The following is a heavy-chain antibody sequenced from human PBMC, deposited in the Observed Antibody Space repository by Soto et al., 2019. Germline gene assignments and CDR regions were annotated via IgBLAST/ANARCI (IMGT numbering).Heavy chain of an antibody. CDR2: ISSSSSYI. CDR3: AREPYYYGSGSYSLDY. V-gene: IGHV3-21*01. D-gene: IGHD3-10*01. CDR1: GFTFSSYS. J-gene: IGHJ4*02. Sequence: EVQLVESGGGLVKPGGSLRLSCAASGFTFSSYSMNWVRQAPGKGLEWVSSISSSSSYIYYADSVKGRFTISRDNAKYSLYLQMNSLRAEDTAVYYCAREPYYYGSGSYSLDYWGQGTLVTVS.